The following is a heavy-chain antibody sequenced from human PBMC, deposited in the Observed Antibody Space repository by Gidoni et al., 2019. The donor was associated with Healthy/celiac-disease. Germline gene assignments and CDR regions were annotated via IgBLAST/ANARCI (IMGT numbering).Heavy chain of an antibody. V-gene: IGHV3-21*01. J-gene: IGHJ4*02. CDR1: GFTFSSYS. D-gene: IGHD6-13*01. Sequence: EVQLVESGGGLVKPGGSLRLSFAASGFTFSSYSMNWVRQAPGKGLEWVSSISSISSYIYYADLVKGRFTISRDNDKNSLYLQMNSLIAEDTAVYYCARSSSFDYWGQGTLVTVSS. CDR3: ARSSSFDY. CDR2: ISSISSYI.